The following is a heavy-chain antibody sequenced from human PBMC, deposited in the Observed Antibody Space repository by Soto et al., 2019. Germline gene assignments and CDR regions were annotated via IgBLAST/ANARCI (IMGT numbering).Heavy chain of an antibody. V-gene: IGHV3-9*01. CDR1: GFTFDDYA. CDR3: AKDIYSSSSGQDY. D-gene: IGHD6-6*01. CDR2: ISWNGGNI. J-gene: IGHJ4*02. Sequence: EVQLVESGGGLVQPGRSLRLSCAASGFTFDDYAMHWVRQAPGKGLEWVSGISWNGGNIGYADSVKGRFTISRDNAKNSLFLQMNSLRADETALYFCAKDIYSSSSGQDYWGQGTPVTVSS.